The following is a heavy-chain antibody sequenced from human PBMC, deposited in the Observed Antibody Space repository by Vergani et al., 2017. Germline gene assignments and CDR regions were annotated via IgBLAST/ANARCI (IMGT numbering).Heavy chain of an antibody. CDR1: GFTVSSNY. D-gene: IGHD6-13*01. Sequence: EVQLVESGGGLIQPGGSLRLSCAASGFTVSSNYMSWVRQAPGKGLEWVSVIYSGGSTYYADSVKGRFTISRDNSKNTLYLQMNSLRAEDTAVYYCARDSVRSSSWSYGVGGSYYYYYMDVWGKGTTVTVSS. CDR3: ARDSVRSSSWSYGVGGSYYYYYMDV. V-gene: IGHV3-53*01. CDR2: IYSGGST. J-gene: IGHJ6*03.